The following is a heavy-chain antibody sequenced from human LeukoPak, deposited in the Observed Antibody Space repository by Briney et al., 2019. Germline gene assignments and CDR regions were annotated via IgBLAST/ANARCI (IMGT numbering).Heavy chain of an antibody. CDR1: GFTFSSYW. V-gene: IGHV3-74*01. Sequence: GGSLRLSCAASGFTFSSYWMHWVRQAPGKGLVWVSRINSDGSSTSYADSVKGRFTISRDNAKNTLYLQMNSLRAEDTAVYYCARSPRGYCSSTSCYVVDAFDIWGQGAMVTVSS. D-gene: IGHD2-2*01. CDR3: ARSPRGYCSSTSCYVVDAFDI. J-gene: IGHJ3*02. CDR2: INSDGSST.